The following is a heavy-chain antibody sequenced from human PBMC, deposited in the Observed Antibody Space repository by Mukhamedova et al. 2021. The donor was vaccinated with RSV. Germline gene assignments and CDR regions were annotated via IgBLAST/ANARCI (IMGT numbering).Heavy chain of an antibody. CDR3: ARVWGWESGSLDY. J-gene: IGHJ4*02. Sequence: QWYQRRVTITADESTSTAYMELSSLRSEDTAVYYCARVWGWESGSLDYWGQGTLVTVSS. V-gene: IGHV1-69*01. D-gene: IGHD1-26*01.